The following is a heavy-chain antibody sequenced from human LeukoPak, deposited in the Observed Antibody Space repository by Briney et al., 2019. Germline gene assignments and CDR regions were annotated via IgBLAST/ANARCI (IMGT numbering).Heavy chain of an antibody. CDR3: ATGSFGY. D-gene: IGHD3-10*01. V-gene: IGHV3-48*01. CDR2: ISTSSSTK. J-gene: IGHJ4*02. Sequence: PGGSLRVSCAASGFTFSSYSMNWVRQAPGKGLEWVSYISTSSSTKNYADSVKGRFTISRDNAENSLYLQLNSLRAEDTAVYYCATGSFGYWGQGTLVTVSS. CDR1: GFTFSSYS.